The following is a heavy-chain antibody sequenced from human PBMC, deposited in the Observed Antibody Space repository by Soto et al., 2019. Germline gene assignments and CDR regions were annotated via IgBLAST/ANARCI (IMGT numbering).Heavy chain of an antibody. D-gene: IGHD2-21*01. V-gene: IGHV3-7*01. J-gene: IGHJ4*02. Sequence: EVHLVESGGGLVQPGGSLRLSCAASGFTFSSYWMTCVRQAPGKGLEGVANTKPDGSEKNYVGSVKGRFTISRDNAKNSLFLQMDSLRAEDTAVYYCARVAYVDESFDYWGQGTLVTVSS. CDR2: TKPDGSEK. CDR1: GFTFSSYW. CDR3: ARVAYVDESFDY.